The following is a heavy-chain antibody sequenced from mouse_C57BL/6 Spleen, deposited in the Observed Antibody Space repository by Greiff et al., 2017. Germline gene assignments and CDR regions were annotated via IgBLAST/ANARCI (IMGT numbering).Heavy chain of an antibody. J-gene: IGHJ1*03. V-gene: IGHV5-17*01. CDR1: GFTFSDYG. Sequence: EVQLVESGGGLVKPGGSLKLSCAASGFTFSDYGMHWVRQAPGKGLEWVAYISSGSSTIYYADTVKGRFTISRDNAKNTLFLQMTSLRSEDTAMYYCARTYYSNGYFDVWGTGTTVTVSS. CDR3: ARTYYSNGYFDV. CDR2: ISSGSSTI. D-gene: IGHD2-5*01.